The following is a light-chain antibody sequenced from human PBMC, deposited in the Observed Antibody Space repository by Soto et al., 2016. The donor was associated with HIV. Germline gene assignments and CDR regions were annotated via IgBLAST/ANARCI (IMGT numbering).Light chain of an antibody. CDR3: QSIDSSNTYVI. CDR2: KDS. CDR1: TLPKQY. Sequence: SYELTQPPSGSVSPGQTARITCSGDTLPKQYVYWYQQRPGQAPVLVIYKDSERPSGTPERFSGSSSGTTVTLTISGVQAEDEADYYSQSIDSSNTYVIFGGGTKLTVL. V-gene: IGLV3-25*03. J-gene: IGLJ2*01.